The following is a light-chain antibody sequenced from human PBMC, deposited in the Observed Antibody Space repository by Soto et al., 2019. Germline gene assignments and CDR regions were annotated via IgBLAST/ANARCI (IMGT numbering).Light chain of an antibody. Sequence: QAVVTQPASVSGSPGQSITISCTGTSSDVGGYNYVSWYQQHPGNAPKLMIYDVNNRPSGVSIRFSGSKSGNTASLTISGLQAEDEADYYCSSYTSSDTLVFGGGTQLTVL. J-gene: IGLJ2*01. CDR1: SSDVGGYNY. V-gene: IGLV2-14*01. CDR3: SSYTSSDTLV. CDR2: DVN.